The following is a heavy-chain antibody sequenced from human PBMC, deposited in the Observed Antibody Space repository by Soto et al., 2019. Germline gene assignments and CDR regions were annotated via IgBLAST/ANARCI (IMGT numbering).Heavy chain of an antibody. Sequence: ASVKVSCKASGGTFSSSSISWVRQAPGQGLEWMGGIIPIFGTANYTQKFQGRVTITRDTSASAAYMELSSLSSEDTAVYYCARAVAVAADFDYWGQGTLVTVSS. D-gene: IGHD6-19*01. J-gene: IGHJ4*02. V-gene: IGHV1-69*05. CDR1: GGTFSSSS. CDR3: ARAVAVAADFDY. CDR2: IIPIFGTA.